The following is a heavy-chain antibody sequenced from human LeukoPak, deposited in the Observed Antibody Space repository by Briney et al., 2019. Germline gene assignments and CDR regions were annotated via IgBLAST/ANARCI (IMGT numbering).Heavy chain of an antibody. J-gene: IGHJ4*02. CDR2: ISSNGGST. CDR3: ARGDIWVGATTFDY. Sequence: GGSLRLSCAASGFTFSSYAMHWVRQAPGKGLEYVSAISSNGGSTYYANSVKGRFTISRDNSKNTLYLQMGSLRAEDMAVYYCARGDIWVGATTFDYWGQGTLVTVSS. D-gene: IGHD1-26*01. V-gene: IGHV3-64*01. CDR1: GFTFSSYA.